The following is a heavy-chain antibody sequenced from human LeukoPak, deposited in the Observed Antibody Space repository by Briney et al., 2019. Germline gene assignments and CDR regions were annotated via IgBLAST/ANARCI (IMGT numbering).Heavy chain of an antibody. Sequence: GGSLRLSCAASGFTFSSYAMSWVRQAPGKGLEWVSAISDSGGSTYYADSVKGRFTISRDNSKNTLYLQMNSLRAEDTAVYYCAKLSGWYSFVDYWGQGTLVTVSS. V-gene: IGHV3-23*01. CDR3: AKLSGWYSFVDY. D-gene: IGHD6-19*01. J-gene: IGHJ4*02. CDR2: ISDSGGST. CDR1: GFTFSSYA.